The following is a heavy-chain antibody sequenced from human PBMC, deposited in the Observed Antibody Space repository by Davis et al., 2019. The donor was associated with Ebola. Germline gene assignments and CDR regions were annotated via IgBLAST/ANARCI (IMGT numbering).Heavy chain of an antibody. V-gene: IGHV3-23*01. CDR1: GFTFSSHW. J-gene: IGHJ4*02. CDR3: AKYCTNGVCPFDY. CDR2: ISGSGGST. Sequence: GESLKISCAASGFTFSSHWMHWVRQAPGKGLEWVPAISGSGGSTYYADSVKGRFTISRDNSKKTLYLQMNSLRAEDTAVYYCAKYCTNGVCPFDYWGQGTLVTVSS. D-gene: IGHD2-8*01.